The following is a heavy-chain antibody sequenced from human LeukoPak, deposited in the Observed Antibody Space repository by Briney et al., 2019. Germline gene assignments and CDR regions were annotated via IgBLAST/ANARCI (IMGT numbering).Heavy chain of an antibody. D-gene: IGHD3-22*01. J-gene: IGHJ4*02. Sequence: SVKVSCKASGGTFSSYAISWVRQAPGQGLEWMGGIIPIFGTANYAQKFQGRVTITTDESTSTAYMELSSLRSEDTAVYYCARDDFRIYDSSGYSLHWGQGTQVTVSS. CDR3: ARDDFRIYDSSGYSLH. CDR2: IIPIFGTA. CDR1: GGTFSSYA. V-gene: IGHV1-69*05.